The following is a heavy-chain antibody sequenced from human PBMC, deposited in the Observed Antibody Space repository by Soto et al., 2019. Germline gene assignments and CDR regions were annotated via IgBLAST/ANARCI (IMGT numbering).Heavy chain of an antibody. CDR2: IYYSGNT. CDR1: GGSISSGGYS. Sequence: QVQLQESGPGLVKPSQTLSLTCAVSGGSISSGGYSWSWIRQHPGKGLEFIGSIYYSGNTYYNPSLRSRVTISVDTSKSLFSLRLRSVTSADTAVYYCARKPPGIFWYLALWGLGTLVTVSS. J-gene: IGHJ2*01. V-gene: IGHV4-31*11. CDR3: ARKPPGIFWYLAL. D-gene: IGHD6-13*01.